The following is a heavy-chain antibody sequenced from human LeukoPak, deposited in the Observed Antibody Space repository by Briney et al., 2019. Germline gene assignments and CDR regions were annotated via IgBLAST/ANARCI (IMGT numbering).Heavy chain of an antibody. CDR2: ISGSGGST. Sequence: PGGSLRLSCAASRFTFSSYAMSWVRQAPGKGLEWVSTISGSGGSTYYADSVKGRFTISRDNSKNTLYLQLNSLRAEDTAVYYCAKAADSSGYYFVIDYWGQGTLVTVSS. CDR3: AKAADSSGYYFVIDY. V-gene: IGHV3-23*01. D-gene: IGHD3-22*01. CDR1: RFTFSSYA. J-gene: IGHJ4*02.